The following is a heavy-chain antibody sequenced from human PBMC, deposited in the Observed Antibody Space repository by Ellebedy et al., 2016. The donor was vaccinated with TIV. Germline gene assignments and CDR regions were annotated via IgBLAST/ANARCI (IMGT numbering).Heavy chain of an antibody. Sequence: PGGSLRLSCAASEFTFSSYWIHWVRQTPGKGLVWVSRISPDGRGTSYADSVKGRFTISRDNAKNTMYLQRNRLRAEDTAVYYCATGPYSYGGGYWGQGTLVTVSS. D-gene: IGHD5-18*01. CDR1: EFTFSSYW. J-gene: IGHJ4*02. CDR2: ISPDGRGT. V-gene: IGHV3-74*01. CDR3: ATGPYSYGGGY.